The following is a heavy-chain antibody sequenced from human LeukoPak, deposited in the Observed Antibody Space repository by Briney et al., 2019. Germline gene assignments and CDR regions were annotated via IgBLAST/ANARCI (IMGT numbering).Heavy chain of an antibody. V-gene: IGHV4-31*02. CDR3: ARDFWSGPHRFDP. CDR1: GFTFSSYA. CDR2: IYYSGST. Sequence: LRLSCAASGFTFSSYAMSWIRQHPGKGLEWIGYIYYSGSTYYNPSLKSRVTISVDTSKNQFSLKLSSVTAADTAVYYCARDFWSGPHRFDPWGQGTLVTVSS. D-gene: IGHD3-3*01. J-gene: IGHJ5*02.